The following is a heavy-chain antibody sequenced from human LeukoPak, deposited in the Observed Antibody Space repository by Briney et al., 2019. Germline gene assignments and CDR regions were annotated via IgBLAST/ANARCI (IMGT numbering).Heavy chain of an antibody. D-gene: IGHD4-17*01. CDR2: IIPIFGTA. CDR3: ASPSGYGDYLFDY. V-gene: IGHV1-69*05. Sequence: SVKVSCKASGATFSSYAISWVRQAPGQGLEWMGGIIPIFGTANYAQKFQGRVTITTDESTSTAYMELSSLRSEDTAVYYCASPSGYGDYLFDYWGQGALVTVSS. J-gene: IGHJ4*02. CDR1: GATFSSYA.